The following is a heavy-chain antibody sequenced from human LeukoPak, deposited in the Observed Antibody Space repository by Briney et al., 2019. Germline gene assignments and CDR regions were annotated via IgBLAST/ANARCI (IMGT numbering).Heavy chain of an antibody. Sequence: GGSLRLSCAASGFTFSSYWMHWVRQAPGKGLVWVSRIYSDGSSTNYADSVKGRFTISRDNSKNTLYLQMNSLRAEDTAVYYCARALDGSGSRSFDYWGQGTLVTISS. J-gene: IGHJ4*02. CDR3: ARALDGSGSRSFDY. V-gene: IGHV3-74*01. CDR2: IYSDGSST. D-gene: IGHD3-10*01. CDR1: GFTFSSYW.